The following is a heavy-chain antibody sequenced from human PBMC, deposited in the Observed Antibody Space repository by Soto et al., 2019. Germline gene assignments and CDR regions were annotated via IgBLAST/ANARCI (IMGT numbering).Heavy chain of an antibody. J-gene: IGHJ4*02. CDR2: IYYSGST. CDR1: GGSISSYY. CDR3: GRLEGLATISYYFDY. V-gene: IGHV4-59*08. D-gene: IGHD3-9*01. Sequence: SETLSLTCTVSGGSISSYYWSWIRQPPGKGLEWIGYIYYSGSTYYNPSLESRVTISVDKSKNQFSLKLMSLSAADTAVYYCGRLEGLATISYYFDYWGQGALVTVPQ.